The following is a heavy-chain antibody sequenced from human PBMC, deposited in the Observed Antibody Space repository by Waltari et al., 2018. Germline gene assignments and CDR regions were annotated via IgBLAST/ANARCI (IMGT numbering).Heavy chain of an antibody. Sequence: EVELFESGGGLVQPGGSLSVACAASRFPFRNSALRGVRQAPGKGLEWVSSISASGVRTYYADSVKGRFTISRDNSKNTVSLQMHSLRGEDTALYYCAKAPYDSSGERRWFDPWGQGTLVTVSA. CDR2: ISASGVRT. J-gene: IGHJ5*02. V-gene: IGHV3-23*01. CDR1: RFPFRNSA. CDR3: AKAPYDSSGERRWFDP. D-gene: IGHD3-22*01.